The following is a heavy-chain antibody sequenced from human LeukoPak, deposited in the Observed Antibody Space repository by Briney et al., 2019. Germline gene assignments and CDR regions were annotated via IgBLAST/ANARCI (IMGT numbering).Heavy chain of an antibody. V-gene: IGHV3-30-3*01. D-gene: IGHD3-16*01. CDR1: GFTFSSYA. CDR2: ISYDVTNK. J-gene: IGHJ4*02. CDR3: AKDRGRVKFDY. Sequence: PGGSLRLSCAASGFTFSSYAMHWVRQAPGKGLEWVAFISYDVTNKDYADSVKGRFTISRDNSKNTLYLKMNSLRAEDTAVFFCAKDRGRVKFDYWGQGTLVTVSS.